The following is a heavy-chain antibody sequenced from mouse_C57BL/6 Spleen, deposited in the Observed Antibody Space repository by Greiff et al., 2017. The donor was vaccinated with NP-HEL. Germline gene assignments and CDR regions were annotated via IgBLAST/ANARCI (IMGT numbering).Heavy chain of an antibody. CDR2: IYPGSGST. V-gene: IGHV1-55*01. Sequence: QVQLQQSGAELVKPGASVKMSCKASGYTFTSYWITWVKQRPGQGLEWIGDIYPGSGSTNYNEKFKSKATLTVDTSSSTAYMQLSSLTSEDSAVYYCARRGITTVVEDYWGQGTTLTVSS. CDR3: ARRGITTVVEDY. CDR1: GYTFTSYW. D-gene: IGHD1-1*01. J-gene: IGHJ2*01.